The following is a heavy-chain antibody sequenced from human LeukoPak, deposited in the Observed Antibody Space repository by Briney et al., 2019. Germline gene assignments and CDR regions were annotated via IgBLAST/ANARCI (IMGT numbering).Heavy chain of an antibody. V-gene: IGHV1-69*05. CDR1: GGTFISYA. Sequence: SVKISCKASGGTFISYAISWVRQAPGQGLEWMGGIIPIFGTANYAQKFQGRVTITTDESTSTAYMELSSLRSEDTAVYYCARYYPPRYYFDYWGQGALVTVSS. CDR2: IIPIFGTA. D-gene: IGHD3-10*01. CDR3: ARYYPPRYYFDY. J-gene: IGHJ4*02.